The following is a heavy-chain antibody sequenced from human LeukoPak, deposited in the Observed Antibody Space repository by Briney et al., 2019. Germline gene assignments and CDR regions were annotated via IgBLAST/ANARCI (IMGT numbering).Heavy chain of an antibody. Sequence: PGGSLRLSCAASGFTFSDYYMSWIRQAPGKGLEWASYISSSSSTIYYADSVKGRFTISRDNAKNSLYLQMNSLRAEDTAVYYCASLYGSGPNWFDPWGQGTLVTVSS. J-gene: IGHJ5*02. V-gene: IGHV3-11*04. D-gene: IGHD3-10*01. CDR2: ISSSSSTI. CDR3: ASLYGSGPNWFDP. CDR1: GFTFSDYY.